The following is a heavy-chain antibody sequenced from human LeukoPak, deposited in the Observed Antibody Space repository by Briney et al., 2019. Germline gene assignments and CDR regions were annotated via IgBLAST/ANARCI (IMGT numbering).Heavy chain of an antibody. CDR2: IYSDGTS. Sequence: GGSLRLSCLASGFTVSSKYMSWVRQAPGKGLEWVSIIYSDGTSYYADSVKGRFTISRDSSRNTLYLQMNSLRPEDTAVYYCATPRGIWGVSLDHWGQGTLVTVSS. D-gene: IGHD3-10*01. CDR1: GFTVSSKY. J-gene: IGHJ4*02. CDR3: ATPRGIWGVSLDH. V-gene: IGHV3-53*01.